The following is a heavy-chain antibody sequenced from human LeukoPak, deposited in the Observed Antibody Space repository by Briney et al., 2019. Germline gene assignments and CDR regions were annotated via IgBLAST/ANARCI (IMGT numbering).Heavy chain of an antibody. D-gene: IGHD2-15*01. V-gene: IGHV3-7*01. CDR1: GFTSTNFW. CDR2: INQDGSTE. CDR3: TGERLAGGFDI. Sequence: PGGSLRLSCAASGFTSTNFWIRWVRQAPGKGLEWVANINQDGSTEQYVGSVKGRFTIFRDNAKNSVYLQMNSLIVDDTAVYYCTGERLAGGFDIWGQGTLVTVSS. J-gene: IGHJ3*02.